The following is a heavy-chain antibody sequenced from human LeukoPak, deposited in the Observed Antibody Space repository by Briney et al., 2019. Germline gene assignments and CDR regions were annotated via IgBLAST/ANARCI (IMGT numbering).Heavy chain of an antibody. CDR1: GYSFTSCW. CDR3: ARGGPYTMVRGVIVWYGMDV. CDR2: IYPGDSDT. J-gene: IGHJ6*02. D-gene: IGHD3-10*01. Sequence: HGESLKISCKGSGYSFTSCWIGWVRQMPGKGLEWMGIIYPGDSDTRYSPSFQGQVTIPADKSISTAYLQWSSLKASDTAMYYCARGGPYTMVRGVIVWYGMDVWGQGTTVTVSS. V-gene: IGHV5-51*01.